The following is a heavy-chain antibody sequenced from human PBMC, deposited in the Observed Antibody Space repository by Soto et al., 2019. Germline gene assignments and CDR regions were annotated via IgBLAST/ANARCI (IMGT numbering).Heavy chain of an antibody. CDR1: GGSISSYY. CDR2: IYYSGST. D-gene: IGHD4-17*01. J-gene: IGHJ4*02. Sequence: QVQLQESGPGLVKPSETLSLTCTVSGGSISSYYWSWIRQPPGKGLEWIGYIYYSGSTNYNPSLKSRVTISVDTSKNQCSLKLSSVTAADTAVYYWARAYGGNFDYWGQGTLVTVSS. CDR3: ARAYGGNFDY. V-gene: IGHV4-59*01.